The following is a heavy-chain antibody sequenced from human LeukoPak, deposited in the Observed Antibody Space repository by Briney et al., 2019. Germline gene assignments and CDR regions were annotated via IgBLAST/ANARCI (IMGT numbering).Heavy chain of an antibody. V-gene: IGHV4-59*01. Sequence: SETLSLTCSVSGGSISSYYWSWIRQPPGKGLEWIGYIYYSGRTNYNPSLKSRVTMSVDTSKNQFSLKLSSVSAADTAVYYCARRYCSASSCYSSLEYWGQGTLVSVSS. D-gene: IGHD2-15*01. CDR1: GGSISSYY. CDR2: IYYSGRT. CDR3: ARRYCSASSCYSSLEY. J-gene: IGHJ4*02.